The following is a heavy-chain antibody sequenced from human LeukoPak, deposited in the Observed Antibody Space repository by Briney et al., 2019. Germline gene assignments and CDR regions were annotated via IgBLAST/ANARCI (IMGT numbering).Heavy chain of an antibody. CDR1: GGSVSSSAYY. CDR3: ARDQGGHSSWYSPLDY. V-gene: IGHV4-39*07. CDR2: IYYSGST. Sequence: SETLSLTCTVSGGSVSSSAYYWGWIRQPPEKGLEWIGNIYYSGSTYYNPSLKSRVTISIDTSKNQFSLKLSSVTAADTAVYYCARDQGGHSSWYSPLDYWGQGTLVTVSS. J-gene: IGHJ4*02. D-gene: IGHD6-13*01.